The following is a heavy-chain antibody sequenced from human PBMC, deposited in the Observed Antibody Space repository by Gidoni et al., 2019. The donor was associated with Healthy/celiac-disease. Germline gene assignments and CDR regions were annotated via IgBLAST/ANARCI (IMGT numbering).Heavy chain of an antibody. J-gene: IGHJ3*02. Sequence: EVQLVESGGGLVQPGRSLRLSCTASGFTFGDYAMSWFRQALGKGLEWVGFIRIKAYGGTKENAASVKVRFTISRDDSKSIAYLQMNSLKTEDTAVYYCTREVAVAGDAFDIWGQGTMVTVSS. CDR1: GFTFGDYA. CDR2: IRIKAYGGTK. CDR3: TREVAVAGDAFDI. D-gene: IGHD6-19*01. V-gene: IGHV3-49*03.